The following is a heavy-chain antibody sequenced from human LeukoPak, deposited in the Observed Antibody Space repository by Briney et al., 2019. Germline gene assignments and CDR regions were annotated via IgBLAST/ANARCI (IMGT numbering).Heavy chain of an antibody. CDR3: ARAGEFGVVPAASVGYAFDI. CDR2: ISSSSSYI. CDR1: GFTFSSYS. Sequence: PGGSLRLSCAASGFTFSSYSMNCVRQAPGKGLEWVSSISSSSSYIYYADSVKGRFTFSRDNAKNSLYLQMNSLRAEDTAVYYCARAGEFGVVPAASVGYAFDIWGQGTMVTVSS. D-gene: IGHD2-2*01. J-gene: IGHJ3*02. V-gene: IGHV3-21*01.